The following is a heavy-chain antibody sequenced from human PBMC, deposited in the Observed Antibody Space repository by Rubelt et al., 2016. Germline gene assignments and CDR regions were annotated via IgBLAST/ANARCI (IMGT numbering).Heavy chain of an antibody. Sequence: GSLRLSCAASGFTFSSYWMSWVRQAPGKGLEWVANIKEDGSDKYYVDSVKGRFTISRDNAKNSLYLQMNSLRAEDTAAYYCARGIIAPTGDTFHYYGMDVWGQGTTVTVSS. J-gene: IGHJ6*02. D-gene: IGHD6-13*01. CDR3: ARGIIAPTGDTFHYYGMDV. CDR1: GFTFSSYW. CDR2: IKEDGSDK. V-gene: IGHV3-7*01.